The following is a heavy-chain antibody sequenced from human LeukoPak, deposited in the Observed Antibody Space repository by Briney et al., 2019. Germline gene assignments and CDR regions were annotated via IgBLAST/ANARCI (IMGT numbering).Heavy chain of an antibody. V-gene: IGHV4-34*01. J-gene: IGHJ6*03. CDR1: GGSFSGYY. D-gene: IGHD3-3*01. CDR3: ARGLSGYRYYYYYYMDV. Sequence: SETLSLTCAVYGGSFSGYYWSWIRQPPGKGLEWIGEINHSGSTNYNPSLKSRVTISVDTSRNQFSLKLSSVTAADTAVYYCARGLSGYRYYYYYYMDVWGKGTTVTVSS. CDR2: INHSGST.